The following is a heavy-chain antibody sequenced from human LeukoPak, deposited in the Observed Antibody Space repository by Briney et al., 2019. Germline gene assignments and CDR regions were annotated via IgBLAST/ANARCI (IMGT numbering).Heavy chain of an antibody. CDR2: ISGSGGST. CDR3: AKERTYYDFWSGPAETHLFDY. J-gene: IGHJ4*02. Sequence: GGSLRLSCAASGFTFSSYAMSWVRQAPGKGLEWVSAISGSGGSTYYADSVKGRFTISRDNYKNTLYLQINSLRAEDTAVYYCAKERTYYDFWSGPAETHLFDYWGQGTLVTVSS. D-gene: IGHD3-3*01. V-gene: IGHV3-23*01. CDR1: GFTFSSYA.